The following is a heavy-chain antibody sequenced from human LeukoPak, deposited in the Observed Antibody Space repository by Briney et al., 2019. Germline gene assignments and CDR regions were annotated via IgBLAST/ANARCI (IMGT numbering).Heavy chain of an antibody. V-gene: IGHV3-23*01. CDR3: AKGNGGYYYDSTCYRDSYFDY. D-gene: IGHD3-22*01. J-gene: IGHJ4*02. Sequence: GGSLRLSCAASGFTFSSYAMSWVRQAPGKGLEWVSAISGSGGSTYYADSVKGRFTISRDNSKNTLYLQMNSLRAEDTAVYYCAKGNGGYYYDSTCYRDSYFDYWGQGALVTVSS. CDR2: ISGSGGST. CDR1: GFTFSSYA.